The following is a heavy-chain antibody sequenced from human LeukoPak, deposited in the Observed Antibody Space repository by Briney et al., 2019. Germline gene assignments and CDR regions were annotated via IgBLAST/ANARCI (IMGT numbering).Heavy chain of an antibody. V-gene: IGHV4-34*01. Sequence: SETLSLTCAGYGGSFSGYYWSWIRQPPGKGLEWIGEINHSGSTNYNPSLKSRVTISVDTSKNQFSLKLSSVTAADTAVYYCARGRRPRGIVVVTAISYFDYWGQGTLVTVSS. J-gene: IGHJ4*02. CDR1: GGSFSGYY. CDR3: ARGRRPRGIVVVTAISYFDY. CDR2: INHSGST. D-gene: IGHD2-21*02.